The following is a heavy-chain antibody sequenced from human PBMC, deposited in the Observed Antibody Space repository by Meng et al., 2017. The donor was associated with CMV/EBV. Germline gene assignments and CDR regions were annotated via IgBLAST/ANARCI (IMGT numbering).Heavy chain of an antibody. CDR3: ARISERWFDP. CDR1: GFTFSSYS. V-gene: IGHV3-21*01. CDR2: ISSSSSYI. D-gene: IGHD3-3*02. J-gene: IGHJ5*02. Sequence: LSLTCAASGFTFSSYSMNWVRQAPGKGLEWVSSISSSSSYIYYADSVKGRFTISRDNAKNSLYLQMNSLRAEDTAVYYCARISERWFDPWGQGTLVTVSS.